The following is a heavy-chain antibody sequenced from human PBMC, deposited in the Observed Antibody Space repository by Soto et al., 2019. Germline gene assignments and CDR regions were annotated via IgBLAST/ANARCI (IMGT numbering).Heavy chain of an antibody. J-gene: IGHJ6*02. V-gene: IGHV3-11*01. D-gene: IGHD5-18*01. CDR1: GFTFSDYY. CDR3: AREIVDTAMVTYHYYYGMDV. Sequence: QVQLVESGGGLVKPGGSLRLSCAASGFTFSDYYMSWIRQAPGKGLEWVSYISSSGSTIYYADSVKGRFTISRDNAKNSPYLQMNSLRAEDTAVYYCAREIVDTAMVTYHYYYGMDVWGQGTTVTVSS. CDR2: ISSSGSTI.